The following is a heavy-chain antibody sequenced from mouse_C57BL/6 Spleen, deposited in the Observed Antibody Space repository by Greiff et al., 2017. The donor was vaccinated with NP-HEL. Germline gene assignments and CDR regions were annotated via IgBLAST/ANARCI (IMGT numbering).Heavy chain of an antibody. CDR2: IYPGDGDT. Sequence: QVHVKQSGPELVKPGASVKISCKASGYAFSSSWMNWVKQRPGKGLEWIGRIYPGDGDTNYNGKFKGKATLTADKSSSTAYMQLSSLTSEDSAVYFCARGDSNYVFAYWGQGTLVTVSA. CDR3: ARGDSNYVFAY. D-gene: IGHD2-5*01. V-gene: IGHV1-82*01. J-gene: IGHJ3*01. CDR1: GYAFSSSW.